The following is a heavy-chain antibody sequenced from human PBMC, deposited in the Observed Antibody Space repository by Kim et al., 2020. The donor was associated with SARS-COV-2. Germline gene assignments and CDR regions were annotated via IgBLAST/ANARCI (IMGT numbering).Heavy chain of an antibody. D-gene: IGHD3-10*01. J-gene: IGHJ3*01. Sequence: GGSLRLSCVVSAFDFSLYEMNWFRQAPGKGLEWISYITTTGTTKYYSDSVKGRFSISRDNAGNSLYLQMNSLKAEDTGLYYCARNARYCSGNSCYSGNGYDVWGQGTMVTVSS. V-gene: IGHV3-48*03. CDR3: ARNARYCSGNSCYSGNGYDV. CDR2: ITTTGTTK. CDR1: AFDFSLYE.